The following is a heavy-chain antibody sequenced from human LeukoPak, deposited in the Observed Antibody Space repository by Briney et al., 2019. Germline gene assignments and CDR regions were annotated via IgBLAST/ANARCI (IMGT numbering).Heavy chain of an antibody. CDR2: INPNSGGT. J-gene: IGHJ4*02. CDR3: ARVSYYYDSSGYWYY. CDR1: GYTFTSYY. D-gene: IGHD3-22*01. Sequence: ASVKVSCKASGYTFTSYYMHWVRQAPGQGLEWMGWINPNSGGTNYAQKFQGRVTMTRDTSISTAYMELSRLRSDDTAVYYCARVSYYYDSSGYWYYWGQGTLVTVSS. V-gene: IGHV1-2*02.